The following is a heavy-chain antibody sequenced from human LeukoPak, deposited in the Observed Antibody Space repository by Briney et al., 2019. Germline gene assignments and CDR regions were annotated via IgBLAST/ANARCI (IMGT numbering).Heavy chain of an antibody. J-gene: IGHJ4*02. CDR3: ARRNYGSNDY. CDR2: INSDGSNT. V-gene: IGHV3-74*01. Sequence: GGSLRLYRAASGFTFSSYWMHWARQAPGKGLVWVSRINSDGSNTNYADSVKGRFTISRDNAKNTLYLQMNSLRAEDTAVYYCARRNYGSNDYWGQGTLVTVSS. D-gene: IGHD4-23*01. CDR1: GFTFSSYW.